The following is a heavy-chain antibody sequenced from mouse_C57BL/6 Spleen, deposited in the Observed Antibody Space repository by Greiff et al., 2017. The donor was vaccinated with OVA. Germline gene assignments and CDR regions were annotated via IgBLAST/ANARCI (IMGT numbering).Heavy chain of an antibody. V-gene: IGHV1-54*01. J-gene: IGHJ2*01. D-gene: IGHD1-1*01. CDR3: GRSYYGSSYEYYFDY. CDR2: INPGSGGP. Sequence: QVQLQQSGAELVRPGTSVKVSCKASGYAFTNYLIEWVKQRPGQGLEWIGVINPGSGGPNYNEKFKGKATLTADKSSSTAYMQLSSLTSEDSAVYFCGRSYYGSSYEYYFDYWGQGTTLTVSS. CDR1: GYAFTNYL.